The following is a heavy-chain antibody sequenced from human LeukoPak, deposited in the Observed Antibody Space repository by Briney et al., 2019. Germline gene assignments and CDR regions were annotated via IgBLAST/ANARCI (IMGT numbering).Heavy chain of an antibody. V-gene: IGHV3-66*01. CDR2: IYSAGST. CDR1: GFTVGNNY. D-gene: IGHD1-26*01. Sequence: GGSLRLSCAASGFTVGNNYMSWVRQAPGKGLEWVSLIYSAGSTYYADSVRGRFTISRDSSKNTLFLQLNSLRAEDTAVYYCARGRAYRDGTDVWGQGTTVTVSS. J-gene: IGHJ6*02. CDR3: ARGRAYRDGTDV.